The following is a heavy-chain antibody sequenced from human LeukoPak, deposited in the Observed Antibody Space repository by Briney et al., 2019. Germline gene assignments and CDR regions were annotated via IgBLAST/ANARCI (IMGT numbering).Heavy chain of an antibody. CDR1: GFTFSGYA. CDR3: ARDSPSSTSWGY. D-gene: IGHD2-2*01. V-gene: IGHV3-23*01. J-gene: IGHJ4*02. Sequence: GGSLRLSCAASGFTFSGYAMSWVRQAPGKGLEWVSAISGSGGSTYYADSVKGRFTISRDNAKNSLYLQMNSLRAEDTAVYYCARDSPSSTSWGYWGQGTLVTVSS. CDR2: ISGSGGST.